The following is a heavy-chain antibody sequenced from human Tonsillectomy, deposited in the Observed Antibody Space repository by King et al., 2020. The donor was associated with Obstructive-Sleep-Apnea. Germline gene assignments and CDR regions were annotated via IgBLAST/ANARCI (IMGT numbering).Heavy chain of an antibody. CDR1: GFTFGNAW. J-gene: IGHJ4*02. CDR3: ATYGSGRKFDY. CDR2: IKSKTDGGTT. Sequence: VQLVESGGGLVKPGGSLRLSCAASGFTFGNAWMTWVRQTPGKGLEWVGRIKSKTDGGTTDYAAPVRGRFTISRDDSTSTLYVQMNSLKTEDTAVYYCATYGSGRKFDYWGQGTLVTVSS. D-gene: IGHD3-10*01. V-gene: IGHV3-15*01.